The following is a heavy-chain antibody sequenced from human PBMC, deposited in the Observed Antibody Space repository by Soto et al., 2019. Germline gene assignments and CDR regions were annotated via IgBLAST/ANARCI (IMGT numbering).Heavy chain of an antibody. CDR2: IKQDGSKK. D-gene: IGHD3-10*01. V-gene: IGHV3-7*01. CDR1: GFTFSSYW. CDR3: VQVPRPRVDYLLGSVY. Sequence: PGGSLRLSCAASGFTFSSYWMSWVRQAPGKGLEWVANIKQDGSKKYYVDSVKGRFTISRDNSKNSLYLQMNSLRAEDTAVYYCVQVPRPRVDYLLGSVYWGQGSLVTVSS. J-gene: IGHJ4*02.